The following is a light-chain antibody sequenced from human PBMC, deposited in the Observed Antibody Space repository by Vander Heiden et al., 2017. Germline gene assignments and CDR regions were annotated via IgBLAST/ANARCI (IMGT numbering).Light chain of an antibody. Sequence: QSALTQTASVSGSLGQSITISCSGTSSDIGAYFFVSWYQQRPGKAPKLIIYEVNNRPSGVSSRFSGSKSGNTASLTISGLQAADEAYYHCSSFTGASTLVFGGGTKVTVL. CDR3: SSFTGASTLV. V-gene: IGLV2-14*01. J-gene: IGLJ3*02. CDR2: EVN. CDR1: SSDIGAYFF.